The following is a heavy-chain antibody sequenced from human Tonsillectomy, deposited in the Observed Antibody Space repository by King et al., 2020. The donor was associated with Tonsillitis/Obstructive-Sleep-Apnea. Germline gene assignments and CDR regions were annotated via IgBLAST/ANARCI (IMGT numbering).Heavy chain of an antibody. D-gene: IGHD3-10*01. CDR2: IKSQRDGGTT. Sequence: VQLVESGGGLVKPGGSLRLSCVASGFKFSNAYMSWVRQAPGKGLEWVGRIKSQRDGGTTDYGAPVKGRFSISRDDPKNTVYLQMNILKIEDSGVYYCRDGSGIWYGVDVWGQGTAVTVSS. V-gene: IGHV3-15*01. J-gene: IGHJ6*02. CDR1: GFKFSNAY. CDR3: RDGSGIWYGVDV.